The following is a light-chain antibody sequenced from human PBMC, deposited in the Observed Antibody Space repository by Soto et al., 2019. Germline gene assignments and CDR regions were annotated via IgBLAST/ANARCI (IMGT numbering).Light chain of an antibody. Sequence: QSALTQPPSASGSPGQSVTISCTGTSSDVGGYNYVSWYQQHSGKAPNLIIYEVSKRPSGVPDRFSGSKSGNTASLTVSGLQAEDEADYYCSSYAGSNNFVVFGGGTKLTVL. CDR2: EVS. J-gene: IGLJ2*01. CDR1: SSDVGGYNY. CDR3: SSYAGSNNFVV. V-gene: IGLV2-8*01.